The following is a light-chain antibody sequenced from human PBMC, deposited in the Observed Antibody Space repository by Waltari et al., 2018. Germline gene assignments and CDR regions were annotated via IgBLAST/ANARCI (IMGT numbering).Light chain of an antibody. V-gene: IGLV1-44*01. J-gene: IGLJ3*02. CDR2: GNY. CDR3: AAWDDRLNGGV. CDR1: SSNLGTNT. Sequence: QSVLTQPPSASGTPGQTVTISCSGGSSNLGTNTVNWYRRVPGAAPKPLIYGNYQRPSGVPARFSGSKSGTSASLAISGLQSEDEADYYCAAWDDRLNGGVFGGGTKLTVL.